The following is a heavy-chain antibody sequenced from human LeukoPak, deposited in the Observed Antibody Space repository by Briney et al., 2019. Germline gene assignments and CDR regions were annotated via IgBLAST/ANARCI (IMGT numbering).Heavy chain of an antibody. Sequence: GGALVLSCASACFSFRSYSMKLGRPAPGKGLEMGSYISSSSTTIFYADSVKGRFTISRGNAKNSLYLQMNSLRAEDTAVYYCARDGPWIQLLSPRAFDIWGQGTMVTVSS. J-gene: IGHJ3*02. CDR1: CFSFRSYS. CDR3: ARDGPWIQLLSPRAFDI. D-gene: IGHD5-18*01. CDR2: ISSSSTTI. V-gene: IGHV3-48*01.